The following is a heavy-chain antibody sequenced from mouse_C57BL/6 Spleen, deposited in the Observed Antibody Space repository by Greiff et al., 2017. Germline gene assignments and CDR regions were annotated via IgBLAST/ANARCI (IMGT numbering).Heavy chain of an antibody. V-gene: IGHV7-3*01. CDR2: IRNKANGYTT. D-gene: IGHD1-1*01. J-gene: IGHJ2*01. CDR1: GFTFTDYY. CDR3: ARPTSSYVDFDY. Sequence: DVMLVESGGGLVQPGGSLSLSCAASGFTFTDYYMSWVRQPPGKSLEWLGFIRNKANGYTTEYSASVKGRFTISRDNSQSILYLQMNALRAEDSATYYCARPTSSYVDFDYWGQGTTLTVSS.